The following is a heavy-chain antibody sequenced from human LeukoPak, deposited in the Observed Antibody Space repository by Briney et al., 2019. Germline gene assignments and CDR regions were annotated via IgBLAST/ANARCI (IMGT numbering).Heavy chain of an antibody. J-gene: IGHJ4*02. CDR3: ARDSRGGDYAEFDY. Sequence: PGGSLRLSCAASGFTFSTYAMHWVRQAPGKGLEWVAVISYDGSNKYYADSVKGRFTISRDNPKNTLYLQMNSLRAEDTAVYYCARDSRGGDYAEFDYWGQGTLVTVSS. D-gene: IGHD4-17*01. CDR2: ISYDGSNK. CDR1: GFTFSTYA. V-gene: IGHV3-30*04.